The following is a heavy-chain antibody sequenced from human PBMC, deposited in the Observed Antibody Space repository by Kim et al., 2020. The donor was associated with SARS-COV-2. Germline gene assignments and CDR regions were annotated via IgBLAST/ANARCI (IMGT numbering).Heavy chain of an antibody. CDR3: ARQWLWFGDPDPDAGLFDY. Sequence: RVTISVDTSENQFSLKLSSVTAADTAVYYCARQWLWFGDPDPDAGLFDYWGQGTLVTVSS. J-gene: IGHJ4*02. D-gene: IGHD3-10*01. V-gene: IGHV4-59*08.